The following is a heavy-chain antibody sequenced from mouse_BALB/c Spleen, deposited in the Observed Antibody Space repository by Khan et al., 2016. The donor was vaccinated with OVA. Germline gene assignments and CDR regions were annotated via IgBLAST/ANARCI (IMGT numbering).Heavy chain of an antibody. Sequence: VELVESGPGLVAPSQSLSITCTVSGFSLTNYGVNWVRQPPGKGLEWLGVIWAGGSTNYNSARMSRMSISKDNSKSQVFLKMNSLQADGTAMYSCSRYYDPYYAMDYWGQGTSVTVSS. CDR2: IWAGGST. CDR3: SRYYDPYYAMDY. CDR1: GFSLTNYG. V-gene: IGHV2-9*02. J-gene: IGHJ4*01. D-gene: IGHD2-4*01.